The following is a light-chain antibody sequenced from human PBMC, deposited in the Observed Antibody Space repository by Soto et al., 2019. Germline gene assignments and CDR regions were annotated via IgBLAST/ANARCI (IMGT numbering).Light chain of an antibody. J-gene: IGLJ2*01. Sequence: QSALTQPASVSGSPGQSITISCTGTSSDVGGYNYVSWYQQHPGKAPKLMIYDVSNRPSGVSNRFSGSKSGNTASLTISGPQAEDEAEYYCSSYTSSSTNVVFGGGTKLTVL. CDR1: SSDVGGYNY. V-gene: IGLV2-14*01. CDR3: SSYTSSSTNVV. CDR2: DVS.